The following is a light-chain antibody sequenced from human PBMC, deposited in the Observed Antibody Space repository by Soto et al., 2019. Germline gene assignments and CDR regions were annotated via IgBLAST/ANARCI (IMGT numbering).Light chain of an antibody. V-gene: IGKV3-15*01. CDR1: QSVNSD. CDR2: DAS. J-gene: IGKJ2*01. Sequence: EIGMTQSPATLSLSPGERATLSCSASQSVNSDLAWYQQKPGQAPRLLIYDASTRAAGVPARFTGSGSETEFTLTISSLQSEDYAVNYCQHYNNWPPYTFAQGTKLEIK. CDR3: QHYNNWPPYT.